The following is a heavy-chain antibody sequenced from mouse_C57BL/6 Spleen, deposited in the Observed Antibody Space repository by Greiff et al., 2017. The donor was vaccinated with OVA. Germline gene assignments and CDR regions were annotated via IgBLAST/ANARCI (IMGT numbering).Heavy chain of an antibody. CDR3: ARWGVTTAMDY. Sequence: QVQLQQPGAELVRPGSSVKLSCKASGYTFTSYWMDWVKQTPGQGLEWIGNIDPSDSETHYTQKFKDKATLTVDKSSSTAYMQLSSLTSEDSAVYYCARWGVTTAMDYWGQGTSVTVSS. CDR2: IDPSDSET. V-gene: IGHV1-61*01. D-gene: IGHD2-2*01. CDR1: GYTFTSYW. J-gene: IGHJ4*01.